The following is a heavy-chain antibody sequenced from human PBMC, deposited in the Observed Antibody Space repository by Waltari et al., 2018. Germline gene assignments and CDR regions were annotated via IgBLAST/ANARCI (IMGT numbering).Heavy chain of an antibody. V-gene: IGHV4-39*01. Sequence: QLQLQESGPRLVRPSATLSLICRVSGVSITSNTHYWAWIRQSPGQGLEWLGTVSYSGTTYISPSLKSRVSVSRDTSKNQVSLILGSVTAADMAVYYCATYIGASVGTAAFDVWGQGTMVTVSS. J-gene: IGHJ3*01. D-gene: IGHD5-12*01. CDR1: GVSITSNTHY. CDR2: VSYSGTT. CDR3: ATYIGASVGTAAFDV.